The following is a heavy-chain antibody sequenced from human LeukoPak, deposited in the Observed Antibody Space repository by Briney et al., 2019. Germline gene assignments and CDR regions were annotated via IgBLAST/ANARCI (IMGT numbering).Heavy chain of an antibody. CDR2: IKSKTVGGTT. CDR1: GFTFSNAR. Sequence: GGSLRLSCAASGFTFSNARMSWVRQAPGKGLEWVGRIKSKTVGGTTDYAAPVKGRFTISRDDSKNTLYLQMNSLKTEDTAVYYCTTDPTDLDVVVVTAILVYWGQGTLVTVSS. J-gene: IGHJ4*02. CDR3: TTDPTDLDVVVVTAILVY. V-gene: IGHV3-15*01. D-gene: IGHD2-21*02.